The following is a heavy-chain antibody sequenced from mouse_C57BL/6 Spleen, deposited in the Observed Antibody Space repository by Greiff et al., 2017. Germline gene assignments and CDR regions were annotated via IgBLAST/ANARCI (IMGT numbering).Heavy chain of an antibody. V-gene: IGHV1-52*01. J-gene: IGHJ4*01. CDR3: ARRGLRYAMDY. CDR1: GYTFTSYW. Sequence: QVQLKQPGAELVRPGSSVKLSCKASGYTFTSYWMPWVKQRPIQGLEWIGNIDPSDSETHYNQKFKDKATLTVDKSSSTAYMQLSSLTSEDSAVYFCARRGLRYAMDYWGQGTSVTVSS. D-gene: IGHD2-4*01. CDR2: IDPSDSET.